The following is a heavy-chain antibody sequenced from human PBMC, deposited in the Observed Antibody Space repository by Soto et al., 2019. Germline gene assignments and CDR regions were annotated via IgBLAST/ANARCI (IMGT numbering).Heavy chain of an antibody. CDR2: IKSKTDGGTA. V-gene: IGHV3-15*02. D-gene: IGHD1-26*01. J-gene: IGHJ6*02. CDR1: GFSFTNPW. Sequence: EVQLVESGGAFVQPGGSLSLLGVASGFSFTNPWLSWAGQAPGKGPEWVGRIKSKTDGGTADYAAPVKGRFTISRDDSQNTLYLHMDSLKTEDTALYHCSTDIGIYGLDIWGQGTTVTVSS. CDR3: STDIGIYGLDI.